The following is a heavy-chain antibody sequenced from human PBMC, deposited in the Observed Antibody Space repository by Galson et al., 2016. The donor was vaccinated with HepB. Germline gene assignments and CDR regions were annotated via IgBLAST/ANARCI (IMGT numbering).Heavy chain of an antibody. CDR2: INPNSGGT. D-gene: IGHD6-13*01. Sequence: SVKVSCKASGYSFTGYYIHWVRQAPGQGLEWMEWINPNSGGTNYAQKFQGRVTMTRDTSISTAYMELSRLRSDDTAVFYCARDAGPIAEYFQHWGQGTLVTVSS. V-gene: IGHV1-2*02. CDR3: ARDAGPIAEYFQH. CDR1: GYSFTGYY. J-gene: IGHJ1*01.